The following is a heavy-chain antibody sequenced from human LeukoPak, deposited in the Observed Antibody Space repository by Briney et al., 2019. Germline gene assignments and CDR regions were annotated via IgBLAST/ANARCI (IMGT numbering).Heavy chain of an antibody. J-gene: IGHJ4*02. V-gene: IGHV4-31*03. D-gene: IGHD3-10*01. CDR3: ARDNSGVLDY. Sequence: PSETLSLTCTVAGAFISSGGYYWSWIRQCPGKGLEWIGYNYYTGDTYYNPSLKSRVAISVDTSKNQFSLKLSSVTAADTAVYYCARDNSGVLDYWGQGTLVTVSS. CDR1: GAFISSGGYY. CDR2: NYYTGDT.